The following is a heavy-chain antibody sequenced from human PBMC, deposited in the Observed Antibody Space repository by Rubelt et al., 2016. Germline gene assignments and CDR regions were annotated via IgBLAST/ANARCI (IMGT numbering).Heavy chain of an antibody. Sequence: QVQLQQWGAGLLKPSETLSLTCAVYGGSFSGYYWSWIRQPPGKGLEWIGEIYHSGSTNYNPSLKSRVTISVDTSKDQFSLKLSSVTAADTAVYYCARGGRYYGSGSYQRHNWFDPWGQGTLVTVSS. CDR2: IYHSGST. V-gene: IGHV4-34*01. D-gene: IGHD3-10*01. CDR1: GGSFSGYY. J-gene: IGHJ5*02. CDR3: ARGGRYYGSGSYQRHNWFDP.